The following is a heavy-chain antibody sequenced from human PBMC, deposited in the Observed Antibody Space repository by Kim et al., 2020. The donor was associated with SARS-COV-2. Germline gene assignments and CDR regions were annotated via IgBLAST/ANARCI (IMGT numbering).Heavy chain of an antibody. V-gene: IGHV4-39*01. D-gene: IGHD3-10*01. CDR1: GGSISSSSYY. Sequence: SETLSLTCTVSGGSISSSSYYWGWIRQPPGKGLEWIGSIYYSGSTYYNPSLKSRVTISVDTSKNQFSLKLSSVTAADTAVYYCARQELLWFGEYKRDAFDIWGQGTMVTVSS. CDR2: IYYSGST. J-gene: IGHJ3*02. CDR3: ARQELLWFGEYKRDAFDI.